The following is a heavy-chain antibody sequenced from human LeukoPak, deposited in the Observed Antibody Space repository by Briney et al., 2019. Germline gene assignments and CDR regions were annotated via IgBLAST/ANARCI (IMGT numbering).Heavy chain of an antibody. Sequence: ASVKVSCKASGYTFTSYDINWVRQATGQGLEWMGWMNPNSGNTGYAQKFQGRVTMTRNTSISTAYMELSSLRSEDMAVYYCARGNVPGGGYYYGMDVWGQGTTVTVSS. J-gene: IGHJ6*02. CDR2: MNPNSGNT. CDR3: ARGNVPGGGYYYGMDV. V-gene: IGHV1-8*01. D-gene: IGHD3-10*01. CDR1: GYTFTSYD.